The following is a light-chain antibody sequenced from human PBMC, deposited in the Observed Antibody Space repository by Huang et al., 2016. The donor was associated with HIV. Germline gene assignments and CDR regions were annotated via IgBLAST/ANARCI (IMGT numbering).Light chain of an antibody. Sequence: EIVLTQSPATLSLSPVERATLSCGASQSVSSSYLAWYQQKPGLAPRLLIYDASSRATGIPDRFSGSGSGTDFTLTISRLEPEDFAVYYCQQYGSSPRITFGQGTRLEIK. CDR1: QSVSSSY. CDR2: DAS. J-gene: IGKJ5*01. CDR3: QQYGSSPRIT. V-gene: IGKV3D-20*01.